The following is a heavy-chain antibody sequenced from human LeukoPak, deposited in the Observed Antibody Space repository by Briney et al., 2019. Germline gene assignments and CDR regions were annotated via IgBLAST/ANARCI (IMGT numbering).Heavy chain of an antibody. D-gene: IGHD4-11*01. V-gene: IGHV3-33*01. CDR3: ARDFSNYVYYYYYGMDV. CDR2: IWYDGSNK. Sequence: PGGSLRLSCAASGFTFSSYGMHWVRQAPGKGLEWVAVIWYDGSNKYYADSVKGRFTISRDNSKNTLYLQMNSLRAEDTAVYYCARDFSNYVYYYYYGMDVWGQGTTVTVFS. J-gene: IGHJ6*02. CDR1: GFTFSSYG.